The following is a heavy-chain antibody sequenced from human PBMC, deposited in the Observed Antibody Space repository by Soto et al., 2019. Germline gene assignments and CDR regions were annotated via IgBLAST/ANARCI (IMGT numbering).Heavy chain of an antibody. CDR1: GDSVSSNSAA. V-gene: IGHV6-1*01. D-gene: IGHD4-17*01. J-gene: IGHJ6*02. Sequence: SQTLSLTCAISGDSVSSNSAAWNWIRQSPSRGLEWLGRTYYRSKWYNDYAVSVKSRITINPDTSKNQFSLQLNSVTPEETAVYYCASAPGDYGDYYYYGMDVWGQGTTVTVSS. CDR3: ASAPGDYGDYYYYGMDV. CDR2: TYYRSKWYN.